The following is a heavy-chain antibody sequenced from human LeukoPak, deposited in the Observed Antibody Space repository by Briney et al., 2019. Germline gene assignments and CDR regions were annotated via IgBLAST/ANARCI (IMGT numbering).Heavy chain of an antibody. CDR1: GGSISSAGYY. CDR3: ASDSGH. CDR2: IYTSGST. Sequence: PSETLSLTCTVAGGSISSAGYYWNWIRQPAGKGLEWIGLIYTSGSTNYIPSLKSRVTISVDTSKNQVSLKLSSVTAADTAVYYCASDSGHWGQGTLVTVSS. D-gene: IGHD1-14*01. V-gene: IGHV4-61*02. J-gene: IGHJ4*02.